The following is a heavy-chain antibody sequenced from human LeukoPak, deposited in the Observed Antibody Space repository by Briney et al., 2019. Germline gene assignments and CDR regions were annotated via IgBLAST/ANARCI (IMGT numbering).Heavy chain of an antibody. CDR3: ARGVIYSYGDY. CDR2: ICHSGST. V-gene: IGHV4-38-2*02. D-gene: IGHD5-18*01. CDR1: GYSISSGYY. J-gene: IGHJ4*02. Sequence: SETLSLTCTVSGYSISSGYYWGWIRQPPGKGLEWIGSICHSGSTYYNPSLKSRVTISVDTSKNQFSLKLSSVTAADTAVYYCARGVIYSYGDYWGQGTLVTVSS.